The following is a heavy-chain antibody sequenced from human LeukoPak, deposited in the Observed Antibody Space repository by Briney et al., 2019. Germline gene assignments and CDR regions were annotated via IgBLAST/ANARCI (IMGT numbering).Heavy chain of an antibody. Sequence: ASVKVSCKASGYTFTDYYIHWVRQAPGQGLEWMGWVNANNGGTNYAQKFQGRVTMTRDTSISTAYMELSTDDTAVYYCVRERWSDFDYRGQGTLVTVSS. CDR2: VNANNGGT. V-gene: IGHV1-2*02. J-gene: IGHJ4*02. CDR1: GYTFTDYY. CDR3: VRERWSDFDY. D-gene: IGHD2-15*01.